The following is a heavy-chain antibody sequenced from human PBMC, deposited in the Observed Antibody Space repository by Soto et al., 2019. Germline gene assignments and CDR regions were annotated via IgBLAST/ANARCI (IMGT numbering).Heavy chain of an antibody. D-gene: IGHD2-8*02. J-gene: IGHJ6*02. CDR2: ISWNSGTI. CDR3: AKSTGGTANGMDV. CDR1: GFTFDNYA. V-gene: IGHV3-9*01. Sequence: EVQLVESGGGLVQPGRSLRLSCAASGFTFDNYAMYWVRQAPGKGLEWVSGISWNSGTIGYAHAVKGRFTISRDNAKNSLYLQMNSLRAEDTALYYCAKSTGGTANGMDVWGQGTTVTVSS.